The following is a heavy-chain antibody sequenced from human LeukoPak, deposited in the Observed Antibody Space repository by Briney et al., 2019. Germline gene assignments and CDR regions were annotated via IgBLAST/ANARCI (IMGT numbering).Heavy chain of an antibody. CDR1: GDTFRTYA. CDR2: IIPILDIR. V-gene: IGHV1-69*04. J-gene: IGHJ6*02. CDR3: ARHIGPTSRRSYYYYGLDV. D-gene: IGHD5-12*01. Sequence: ASVKVSCKASGDTFRTYAFSWVRQAPGQGLEWMGRIIPILDIRNYAQKFQGRVTFTADMSTSTAYMEVSSLRSEDTAIYYCARHIGPTSRRSYYYYGLDVWGQGTTVTVSS.